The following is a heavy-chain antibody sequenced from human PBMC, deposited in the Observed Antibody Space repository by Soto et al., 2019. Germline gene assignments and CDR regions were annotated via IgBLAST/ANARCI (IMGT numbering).Heavy chain of an antibody. CDR3: ARSTSTIFGVITLFFDY. D-gene: IGHD3-3*01. J-gene: IGHJ4*02. CDR2: IYYFGST. Sequence: PSETLSLTCTVSGGSISSYYWSWIRQPPGKGLEWIGYIYYFGSTNYNPSLKSRVTISVATSKNQFSLKLSSVTAADTAVYYCARSTSTIFGVITLFFDYWGQGTLVTVPQ. V-gene: IGHV4-59*08. CDR1: GGSISSYY.